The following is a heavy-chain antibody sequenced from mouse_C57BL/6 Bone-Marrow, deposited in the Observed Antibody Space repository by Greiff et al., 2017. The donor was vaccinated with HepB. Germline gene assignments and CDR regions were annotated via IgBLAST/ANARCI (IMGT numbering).Heavy chain of an antibody. CDR3: ARDSNYFAY. V-gene: IGHV1-69*01. CDR2: IDPSDSYT. D-gene: IGHD2-5*01. CDR1: GYTFTSYW. Sequence: QVQLQQPGAELVMPGASVKLSCKASGYTFTSYWMHWVKQRPGQGLEWIGEIDPSDSYTNYNQKFKGKSTLTVDKSSSTAYMQLSSLTSEDSAVYYCARDSNYFAYWGQGTLVTVSA. J-gene: IGHJ3*01.